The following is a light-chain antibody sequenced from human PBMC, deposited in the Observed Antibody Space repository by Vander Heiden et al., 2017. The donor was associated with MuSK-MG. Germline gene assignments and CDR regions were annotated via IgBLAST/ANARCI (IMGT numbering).Light chain of an antibody. CDR3: QQYNNWST. V-gene: IGKV3-15*01. Sequence: EIVMTQSPATLSVSPGERATLSCRASQSVSSSLAWYQQKPGQAPRLLIYAASPRATGIPVRFSGSGSGTEFTLTISSLQYEDFAVYYWQQYNNWSTFGQGTKVEI. J-gene: IGKJ1*01. CDR1: QSVSSS. CDR2: AAS.